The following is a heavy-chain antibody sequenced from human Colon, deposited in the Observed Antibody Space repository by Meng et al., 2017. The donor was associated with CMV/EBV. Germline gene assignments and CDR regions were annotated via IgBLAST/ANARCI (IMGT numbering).Heavy chain of an antibody. J-gene: IGHJ4*02. CDR3: ARDDRGPAANSN. CDR1: GFTFDDYT. CDR2: ISWDAITT. D-gene: IGHD2-2*01. Sequence: GGSLKISCVTSGFTFDDYTMHWVRQVPGKGLEWVALISWDAITTFHADSVKGRFTISRDNAKNTLYLQMNGLRTEDTAVYYCARDDRGPAANSNWGQGTMVTVSS. V-gene: IGHV3-43*01.